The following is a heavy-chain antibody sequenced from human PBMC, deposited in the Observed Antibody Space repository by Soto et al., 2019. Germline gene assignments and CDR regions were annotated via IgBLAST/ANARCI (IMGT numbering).Heavy chain of an antibody. CDR1: GGSISSSNW. J-gene: IGHJ5*02. D-gene: IGHD3-10*01. CDR2: IYHSGST. V-gene: IGHV4-4*02. CDR3: ASDNSGMVRGVTPFDP. Sequence: PXATLTLTCAVSGGSISSSNWWSCVRQAPGKGLEWIGEIYHSGSTNYNPSLKSRVTISVDKSKNQFSLKLRSVTAADTAVYYCASDNSGMVRGVTPFDPWGQGTLVIVSS.